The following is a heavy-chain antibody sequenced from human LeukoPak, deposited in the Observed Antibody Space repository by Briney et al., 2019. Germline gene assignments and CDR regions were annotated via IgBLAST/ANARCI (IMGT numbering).Heavy chain of an antibody. CDR1: GFTFSSCS. D-gene: IGHD3-22*01. CDR2: LSSEGSNK. Sequence: GGSLRLSCAASGFTFSSCSMPWVRQAPGKGLEWVAILSSEGSNKYYAESVKDRFTISRDNSKNTLYLQMNSLRPEDTAVYYCARVYYDSTGYPGGIDCWGHGTLVTVSS. CDR3: ARVYYDSTGYPGGIDC. J-gene: IGHJ4*01. V-gene: IGHV3-30-3*01.